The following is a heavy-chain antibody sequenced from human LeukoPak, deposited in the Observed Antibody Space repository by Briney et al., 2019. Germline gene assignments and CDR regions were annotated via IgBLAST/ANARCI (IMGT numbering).Heavy chain of an antibody. D-gene: IGHD6-19*01. V-gene: IGHV3-9*01. CDR1: GFTFDDYA. Sequence: PGRSLRLSCAASGFTFDDYAMHWVRQAPGKGLEWVSGISWNSGSIGYADSVKGRFTISRDNAKNSLYLQMNSLRAEDTALYYCAKDISSGSYYYYGMDVWGQGTTVTVSS. CDR2: ISWNSGSI. J-gene: IGHJ6*02. CDR3: AKDISSGSYYYYGMDV.